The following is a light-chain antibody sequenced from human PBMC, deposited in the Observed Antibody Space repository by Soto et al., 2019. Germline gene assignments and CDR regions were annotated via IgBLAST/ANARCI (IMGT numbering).Light chain of an antibody. Sequence: QSVMTQPPSVSAAPGQRVTISCSGSSSNIVGNSVSWYQQLPGTAPKLLIYDDDKRPSGIPDRFSGSKSGTSATLGITGFQTGDEADYYCGSWDSSLSAYVFGTGTKLTVL. CDR1: SSNIVGNS. CDR2: DDD. V-gene: IGLV1-51*01. CDR3: GSWDSSLSAYV. J-gene: IGLJ1*01.